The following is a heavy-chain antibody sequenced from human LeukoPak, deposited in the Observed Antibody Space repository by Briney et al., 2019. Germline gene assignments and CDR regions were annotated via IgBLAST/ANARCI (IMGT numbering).Heavy chain of an antibody. CDR1: GFSVSGYG. Sequence: GSSLRLSCAASGFSVSGYGLNWVRQAPGKGLEWVAAIRFDGISEFYADSVKGRFTISRDNSRNTLDLQVNTLRVEDTALYYCARDDPVLMSKFDPWGQGTLVTVSS. J-gene: IGHJ5*02. D-gene: IGHD2-8*01. CDR3: ARDDPVLMSKFDP. CDR2: IRFDGISE. V-gene: IGHV3-33*01.